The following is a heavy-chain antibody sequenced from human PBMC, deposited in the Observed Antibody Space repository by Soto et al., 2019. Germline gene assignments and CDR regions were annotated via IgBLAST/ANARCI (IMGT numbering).Heavy chain of an antibody. V-gene: IGHV1-18*01. CDR3: ARDKKCSSTSCYDDYYYYGMDV. CDR1: GYTFTSYG. CDR2: ISAYNGNT. D-gene: IGHD2-2*01. J-gene: IGHJ6*02. Sequence: ASVKVSCKASGYTFTSYGISWVRQAPGQGLEWMGWISAYNGNTNYAQKLQGRVTMTTDTSTSTAYMELRSLRSDDTAVYYCARDKKCSSTSCYDDYYYYGMDVWGQGTTVTVSS.